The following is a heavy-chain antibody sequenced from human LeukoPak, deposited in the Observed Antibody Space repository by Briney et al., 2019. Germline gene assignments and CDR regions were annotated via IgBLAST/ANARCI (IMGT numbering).Heavy chain of an antibody. J-gene: IGHJ5*02. V-gene: IGHV4-59*01. D-gene: IGHD3-10*01. CDR2: IYYSGST. Sequence: SETLSLTCTVSGGSISSYYWSWIRQPPGKGLEWIGYIYYSGSTNYNPSLKSRVTISVDTSKNQFSLNLSSVTAAATAVYYCARVGYYGSGSYYQLNWFDPWGQGTLVTVSS. CDR3: ARVGYYGSGSYYQLNWFDP. CDR1: GGSISSYY.